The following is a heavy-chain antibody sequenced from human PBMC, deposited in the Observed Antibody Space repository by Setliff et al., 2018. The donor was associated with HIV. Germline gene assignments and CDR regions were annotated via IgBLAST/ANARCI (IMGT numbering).Heavy chain of an antibody. Sequence: GSLRLSCAAPGFTFSSYNMNWVRQAPGKGLEWVSSISSSSSYIYYADSVKGRFTISRDNAKNSLYLQMNSLRAEDTAVYYCARGLGAADYWGQGTLVTVSS. CDR3: ARGLGAADY. CDR2: ISSSSSYI. V-gene: IGHV3-21*01. J-gene: IGHJ4*02. D-gene: IGHD1-26*01. CDR1: GFTFSSYN.